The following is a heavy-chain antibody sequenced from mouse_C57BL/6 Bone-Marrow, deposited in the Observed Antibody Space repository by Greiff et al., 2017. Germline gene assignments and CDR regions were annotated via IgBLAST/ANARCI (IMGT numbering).Heavy chain of an antibody. CDR3: ARDGLLWYACFDY. CDR1: GFTFTSYW. V-gene: IGHV1-55*01. J-gene: IGHJ3*01. Sequence: QVQLQQPGAELVKPGASVKMSCKASGFTFTSYWITWAKQRPGQGLEWIGEIDPGNGSTDYAEKFKGKATLTADTSSSTAYLQLSSLTSEDSAVYDCARDGLLWYACFDYWGQGTLVTVSA. CDR2: IDPGNGST. D-gene: IGHD2-1*01.